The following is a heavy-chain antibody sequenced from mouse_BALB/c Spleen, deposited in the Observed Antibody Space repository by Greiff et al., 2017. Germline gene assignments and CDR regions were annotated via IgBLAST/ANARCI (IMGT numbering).Heavy chain of an antibody. CDR3: TRGSWFAY. CDR1: GYSFTSYW. CDR2: IYPGNSDT. J-gene: IGHJ3*01. Sequence: EVQLQESGTVLARPGASVKMSCKASGYSFTSYWMHWVKQRPGQGLEWIGAIYPGNSDTSYNQKFKGKAKLTAVTSANTAYMELSGLTNEDSAVYYCTRGSWFAYWGQGTLVTVSA. V-gene: IGHV1-5*01.